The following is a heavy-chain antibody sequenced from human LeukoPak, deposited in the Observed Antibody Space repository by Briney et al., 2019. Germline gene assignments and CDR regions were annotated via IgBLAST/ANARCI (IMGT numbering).Heavy chain of an antibody. D-gene: IGHD1-26*01. V-gene: IGHV1-2*02. CDR3: ARGRIVGATSLGY. Sequence: GASVKVSCKASGYTFTSYYMHWVRQAPGQGLEWMGWINPNSGGTNYAQKFQGRVTMTRDTSISTAYMELSRLRSDDTAVYYCARGRIVGATSLGYWGQGTLVTVSS. CDR2: INPNSGGT. J-gene: IGHJ4*02. CDR1: GYTFTSYY.